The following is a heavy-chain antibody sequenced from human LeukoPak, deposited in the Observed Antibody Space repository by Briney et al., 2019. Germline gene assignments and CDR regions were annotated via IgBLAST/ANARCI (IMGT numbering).Heavy chain of an antibody. CDR3: AKARGFCSGGSCYNPFDP. D-gene: IGHD2-15*01. Sequence: GGSLRLSCAASGFSFSSYAMSWVRQAPGRGLEWVSGISGSGGSTYYADSVKGRFTISRDNSKNTLYVQMNSLRAEDTAVYYCAKARGFCSGGSCYNPFDPWGQGTLVTVSS. CDR1: GFSFSSYA. J-gene: IGHJ5*02. V-gene: IGHV3-23*01. CDR2: ISGSGGST.